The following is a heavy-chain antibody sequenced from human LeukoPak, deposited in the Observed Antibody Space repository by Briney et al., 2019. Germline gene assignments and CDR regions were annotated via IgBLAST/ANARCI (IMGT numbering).Heavy chain of an antibody. Sequence: GGSLRLSCAASGFTVSSNYMSWVRQAPGKGLEWVSVIYSGGNTYYADSVKGRFTISRDNSKNTLYLQMNSLRAEDTAVYYCARDRVIHYGMDVWGQGTTVTVSS. CDR3: ARDRVIHYGMDV. CDR1: GFTVSSNY. J-gene: IGHJ6*02. D-gene: IGHD2-21*01. CDR2: IYSGGNT. V-gene: IGHV3-53*01.